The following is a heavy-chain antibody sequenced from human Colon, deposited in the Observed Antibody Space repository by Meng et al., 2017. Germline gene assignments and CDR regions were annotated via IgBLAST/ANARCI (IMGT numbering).Heavy chain of an antibody. D-gene: IGHD2/OR15-2a*01. CDR1: GSSITGRYY. V-gene: IGHV4-38-2*02. J-gene: IGHJ5*02. CDR3: ARAGVLSSGDWFNP. Sequence: SETLSLTCTVSGSSITGRYYWGWIRQSPVTGLEWLGTIYQSGSTSYNPSLMSRVTISIDTSKNQFSLNLSSVTAADTAVYYCARAGVLSSGDWFNPWGQGALVTVS. CDR2: IYQSGST.